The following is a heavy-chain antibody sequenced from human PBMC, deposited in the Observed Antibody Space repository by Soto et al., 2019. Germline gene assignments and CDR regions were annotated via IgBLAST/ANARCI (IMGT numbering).Heavy chain of an antibody. J-gene: IGHJ6*02. CDR2: MRSKANSYAT. CDR3: TGTLNYGQDV. V-gene: IGHV3-73*01. Sequence: GGSLRLSCAASGFTFSGSAMHWGRQASGKGLGWVGLMRSKANSYATAYAAPVTGRFTISRDYSKNTAYLQMNSLKTEYTAVYYCTGTLNYGQDVWGQGTTVTVSS. CDR1: GFTFSGSA.